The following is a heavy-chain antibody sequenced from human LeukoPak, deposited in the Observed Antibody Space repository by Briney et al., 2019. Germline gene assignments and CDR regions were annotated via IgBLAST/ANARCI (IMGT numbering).Heavy chain of an antibody. J-gene: IGHJ4*02. CDR2: VYYNGNS. V-gene: IGHV4-59*01. Sequence: SETLSLTCTVSGDSISVYYWSWIRQPPGKRLEWIGYVYYNGNSDYNPSLKSRVSILVDTSNNQLSLKLKSVTAADTAVYYCARAQSNNWHFDYWGQGTLVTVSS. CDR3: ARAQSNNWHFDY. CDR1: GDSISVYY. D-gene: IGHD1-1*01.